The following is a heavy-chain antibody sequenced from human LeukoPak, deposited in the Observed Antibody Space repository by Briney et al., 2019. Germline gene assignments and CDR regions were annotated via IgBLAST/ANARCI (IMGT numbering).Heavy chain of an antibody. D-gene: IGHD5-12*01. V-gene: IGHV3-30-3*01. CDR2: ISYDGSNK. J-gene: IGHJ6*03. CDR3: ARVGGYRYYYYYMDV. CDR1: GFTFSSYA. Sequence: GGSLRLSSAASGFTFSSYAMHWVRQAPGKGPEWVAVISYDGSNKYYADSVKGRFTISRDNSKNTPYLQMNSLRAEDTAVYYCARVGGYRYYYYYMDVWGKGTTVTVSS.